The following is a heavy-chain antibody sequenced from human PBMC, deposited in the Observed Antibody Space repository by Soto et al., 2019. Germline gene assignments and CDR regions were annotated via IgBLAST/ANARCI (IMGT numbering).Heavy chain of an antibody. D-gene: IGHD4-4*01. J-gene: IGHJ6*02. CDR3: ANSPTAYYYYGMDV. V-gene: IGHV1-69*01. CDR1: GGTFSSYA. Sequence: QVQLVQSGAEVKKPGSSVKVSCKASGGTFSSYAISWVRQAPGQGLEWMGGIIPIFGAANYAQKFQGRVTITADESTSTAYMELSSLRSEDTALYCGANSPTAYYYYGMDVWGQGTTVTVSS. CDR2: IIPIFGAA.